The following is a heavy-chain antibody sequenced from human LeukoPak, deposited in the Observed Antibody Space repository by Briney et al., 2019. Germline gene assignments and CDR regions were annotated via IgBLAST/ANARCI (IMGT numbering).Heavy chain of an antibody. CDR1: GFTFSNAW. CDR3: TTDSIDGSFGY. Sequence: GGSLRLSCAASGFTFSNAWMSWVRQAPGRGVEWVGRIKSKTVGWTTDYAAPVKGRFTISRDESKNALYLQMNSLTTEDTAVYYCTTDSIDGSFGYWGQGTLVTVSS. CDR2: IKSKTVGWTT. J-gene: IGHJ4*02. D-gene: IGHD5-24*01. V-gene: IGHV3-15*01.